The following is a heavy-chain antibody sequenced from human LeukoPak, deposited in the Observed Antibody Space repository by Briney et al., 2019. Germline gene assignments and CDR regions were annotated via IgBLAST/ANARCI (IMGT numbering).Heavy chain of an antibody. CDR3: AKDPALLWFGEFDY. Sequence: GGSLRLSCAASGFTFSSYAMHWVRQAPGKGLEWVAFIRYDGSNKYYADSVKGRFTISRDNSKNTLYLQMNSLRAEDTAVYYCAKDPALLWFGEFDYWGQGTLVTVSS. CDR1: GFTFSSYA. J-gene: IGHJ4*02. D-gene: IGHD3-10*01. CDR2: IRYDGSNK. V-gene: IGHV3-30*02.